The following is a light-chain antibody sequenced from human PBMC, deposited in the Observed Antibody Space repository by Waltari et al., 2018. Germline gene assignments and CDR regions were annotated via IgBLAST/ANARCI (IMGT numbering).Light chain of an antibody. Sequence: SYVLTQPPPLSVAPGQTSRITCGGNNSGSYTFHWYQQKPGQAPLLVLFDNIDRPSGISERFSGSNAGNTATLTISRVEVGDEADYYCQVWDFGRDHLLFGGGTKLTVL. CDR1: NSGSYT. V-gene: IGLV3-21*02. CDR2: DNI. CDR3: QVWDFGRDHLL. J-gene: IGLJ2*01.